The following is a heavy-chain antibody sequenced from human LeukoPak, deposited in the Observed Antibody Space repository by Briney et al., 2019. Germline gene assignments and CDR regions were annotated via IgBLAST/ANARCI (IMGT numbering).Heavy chain of an antibody. CDR2: IHPNSGGT. CDR1: GCTFSGYY. D-gene: IGHD2-15*01. CDR3: ARVNDVYCSGGSCYDY. V-gene: IGHV1-2*06. J-gene: IGHJ4*02. Sequence: ASVKVSCKASGCTFSGYYLHWVRQAPGQGLEWMGRIHPNSGGTNFAQKFQGRVTMTRGTSISTAYMELSSLRSDDTAVYYCARVNDVYCSGGSCYDYWGQGTLVTVSS.